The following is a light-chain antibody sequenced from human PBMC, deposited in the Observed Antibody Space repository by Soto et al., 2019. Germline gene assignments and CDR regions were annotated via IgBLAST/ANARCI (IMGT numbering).Light chain of an antibody. V-gene: IGKV1-33*01. Sequence: DSQKTQHPSCLSASVGDRSTITCQASPDICNYLYWYRQKPGQAPQLLFYDASNLETGVPPTFTGNRSGADFSFTISSLQTEGSATYWCPRYDNPPGLGGRAKVDIK. CDR2: DAS. J-gene: IGKJ4*01. CDR1: PDICNY. CDR3: PRYDNPPG.